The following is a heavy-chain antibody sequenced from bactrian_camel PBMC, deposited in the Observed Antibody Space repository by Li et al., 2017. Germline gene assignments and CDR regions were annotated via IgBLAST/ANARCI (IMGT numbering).Heavy chain of an antibody. CDR1: EYTYS. CDR2: IAGSGSP. V-gene: IGHV3S53*01. J-gene: IGHJ4*01. Sequence: HVQLVESGGGTVQAGGSLRLSCAASEYTYSVGWFRQAPGKEREGVAVIAGSGSPGYADSVKGRFTISKDNARTLSLRMNNLKPEDTAMYYCAADTLLGTWSLPEDVKFFTYEGQGTQVTVSS. D-gene: IGHD1*01.